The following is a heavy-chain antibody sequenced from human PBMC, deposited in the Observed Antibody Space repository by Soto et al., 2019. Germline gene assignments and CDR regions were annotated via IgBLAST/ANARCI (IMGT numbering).Heavy chain of an antibody. J-gene: IGHJ6*02. V-gene: IGHV3-48*03. CDR3: ARDRIYGDYDMGVGYYGMDV. Sequence: EVQLVESGGGLVQPGGSLRLSCAASGFTFSSYEMNWVRQAPGKGLEWVSYISSSGSTIYYADSVKGRFTISRDNAKNSLDLQMNSLRAEDTAVYYWARDRIYGDYDMGVGYYGMDVWGQGTTVTVSS. CDR2: ISSSGSTI. D-gene: IGHD4-17*01. CDR1: GFTFSSYE.